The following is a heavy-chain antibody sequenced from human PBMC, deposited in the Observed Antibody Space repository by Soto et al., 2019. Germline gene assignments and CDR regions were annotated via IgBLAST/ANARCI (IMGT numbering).Heavy chain of an antibody. V-gene: IGHV4-59*01. CDR3: ARDARPTVSYAFDI. CDR1: GGSISSYY. J-gene: IGHJ3*02. D-gene: IGHD4-17*01. Sequence: ASETLSLTCTVSGGSISSYYWNWIRQPPGKGLEWIGYIYYSGSTNNNPSLKSRVTISVDTSKNQFSLKLSSVTAADTAVYYCARDARPTVSYAFDIWGQGTMVTVSS. CDR2: IYYSGST.